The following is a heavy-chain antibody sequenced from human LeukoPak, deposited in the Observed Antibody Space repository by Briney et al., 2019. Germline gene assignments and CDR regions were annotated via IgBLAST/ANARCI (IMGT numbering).Heavy chain of an antibody. CDR3: ARDPLAGTTIILFDY. J-gene: IGHJ4*02. D-gene: IGHD1-1*01. Sequence: PGGSLRLSCAASGFTFSDYYMSWIRQAPGKGLEWVSYISGSGSTIYYADSVKGRFTISRDNAKNSLYLQMNSLRAEDTAVYYCARDPLAGTTIILFDYWGQGSLVTVSS. CDR2: ISGSGSTI. CDR1: GFTFSDYY. V-gene: IGHV3-11*04.